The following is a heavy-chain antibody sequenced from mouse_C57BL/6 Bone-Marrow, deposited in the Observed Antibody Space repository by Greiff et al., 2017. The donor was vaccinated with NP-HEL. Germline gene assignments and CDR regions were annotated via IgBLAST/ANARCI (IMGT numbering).Heavy chain of an antibody. J-gene: IGHJ2*01. Sequence: EVQRVESGGGLVKPGGSLKLSCAASGFTFSDYGMHWVRQAPEKGLEWVAYISSGSSTIYYADTLKGRFTISRDNAKNTLFLQMTSLRSEDTAMYYCARGTIYYGNLGYWGKGTTLTVSS. CDR2: ISSGSSTI. CDR3: ARGTIYYGNLGY. V-gene: IGHV5-17*01. CDR1: GFTFSDYG. D-gene: IGHD1-1*01.